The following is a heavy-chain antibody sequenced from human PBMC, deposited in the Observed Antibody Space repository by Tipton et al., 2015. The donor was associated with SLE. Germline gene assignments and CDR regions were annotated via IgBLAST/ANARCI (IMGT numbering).Heavy chain of an antibody. CDR3: AKGPARDAFDI. V-gene: IGHV3-20*04. CDR2: INWNGGST. J-gene: IGHJ3*02. CDR1: GFTFDDYG. Sequence: SLRLSCAASGFTFDDYGMSWVRQAPGKGLEWVSGINWNGGSTGYADSVKGRFTISRDNSKNTLYLQMNSLRAEDTAVYYCAKGPARDAFDIWGQGTMVTVSS.